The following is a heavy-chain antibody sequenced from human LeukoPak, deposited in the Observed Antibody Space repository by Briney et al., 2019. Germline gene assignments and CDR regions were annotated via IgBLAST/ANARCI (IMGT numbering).Heavy chain of an antibody. CDR2: MSGSGGAT. CDR3: AKGLGSFYYMDV. CDR1: GFTFRIYA. Sequence: GGSLRLSCAASGFTFRIYAMRWVRQAPGKGLEWVSGMSGSGGATYYADFVKGRFTFSRDNSKNTLYLPLNSLRAEDTTVYCRAKGLGSFYYMDVGGKGTSVTVSS. J-gene: IGHJ6*03. V-gene: IGHV3-23*01.